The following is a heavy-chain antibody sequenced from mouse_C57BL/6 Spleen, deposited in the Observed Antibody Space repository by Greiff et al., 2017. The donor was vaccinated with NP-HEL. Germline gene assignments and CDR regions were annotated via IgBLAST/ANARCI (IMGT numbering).Heavy chain of an antibody. J-gene: IGHJ1*03. D-gene: IGHD1-1*01. V-gene: IGHV5-6*01. Sequence: EVQLVESGGDLVKPGGSLKLSCAASGFTFSSYGMSWVRQTPDKRLEWVATISSGGSYTYYPDSVKGRCTISRDTAKNTLYLQMSSLQSEDTAMYYCARHGGSSYNFDVWGTGTTVTVSS. CDR3: ARHGGSSYNFDV. CDR1: GFTFSSYG. CDR2: ISSGGSYT.